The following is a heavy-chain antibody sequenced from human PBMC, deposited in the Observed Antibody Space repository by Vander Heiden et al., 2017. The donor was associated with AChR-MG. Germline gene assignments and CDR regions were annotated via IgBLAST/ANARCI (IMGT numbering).Heavy chain of an antibody. J-gene: IGHJ3*02. CDR1: GYTFTSYG. CDR3: ARDIVVVVAATGTRAFDI. Sequence: QVQLVQSGAAVKKPGASVKVSCKASGYTFTSYGISWVLHAPGQGLEWMGWISAYNGNTDYAQKLQGRVTMTTDTSTSTAYMELRSLRSDDAAVYYCARDIVVVVAATGTRAFDIWGQGTMVTVSS. CDR2: ISAYNGNT. V-gene: IGHV1-18*01. D-gene: IGHD2-15*01.